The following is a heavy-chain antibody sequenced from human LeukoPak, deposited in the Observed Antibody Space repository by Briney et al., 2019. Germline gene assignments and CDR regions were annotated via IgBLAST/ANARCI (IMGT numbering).Heavy chain of an antibody. CDR1: GFTFSTYS. J-gene: IGHJ3*02. CDR3: AKDRRGNAPRGAFDI. D-gene: IGHD1-1*01. CDR2: ISSSSSTI. V-gene: IGHV3-48*01. Sequence: GGSLRLSCAASGFTFSTYSMNWVRQAPGKGLDWVSYISSSSSTIYYADSVKGRFTISRDNSKNTLYLQMNSLRAEDTAVYYCAKDRRGNAPRGAFDIWGQGTMVTVSS.